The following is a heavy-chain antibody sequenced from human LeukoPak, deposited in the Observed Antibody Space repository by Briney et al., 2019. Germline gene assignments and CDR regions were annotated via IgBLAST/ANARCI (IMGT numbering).Heavy chain of an antibody. J-gene: IGHJ6*02. CDR3: ARDKALGYCSSTSCYEEGYYYYYGMDV. V-gene: IGHV1-46*01. D-gene: IGHD2-2*01. Sequence: AASVKVSCKASGYTFTSYYMHWVRQAPGQGLEWMGIINPSGGSTSYAQKFQGRVTMTRDTSTSTVYMELSSLRSEDTAVYYCARDKALGYCSSTSCYEEGYYYYYGMDVWGQGTTVTVSS. CDR2: INPSGGST. CDR1: GYTFTSYY.